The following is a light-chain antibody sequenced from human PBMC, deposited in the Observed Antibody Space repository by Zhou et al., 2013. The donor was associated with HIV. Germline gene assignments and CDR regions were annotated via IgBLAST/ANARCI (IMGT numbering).Light chain of an antibody. CDR1: QSVDTY. Sequence: EVLMTQSPVTLSVSPGGRATLSCRASQSVDTYLAWYQQRPGQPPRLLIYDASTRATGVPVRFSGSGSGTEFTLTIGCLQSQDFATYYCQHYYEYPPTFGQGTTVEI. CDR3: QHYYEYPPT. V-gene: IGKV3-15*01. J-gene: IGKJ1*01. CDR2: DAS.